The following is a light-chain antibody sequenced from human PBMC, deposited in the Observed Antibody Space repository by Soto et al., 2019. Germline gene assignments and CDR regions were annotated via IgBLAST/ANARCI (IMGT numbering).Light chain of an antibody. CDR2: DVR. CDR3: SSYTRSSTYV. J-gene: IGLJ1*01. Sequence: QSALTQPASVSGSPGQSITISCTGTSSDVGGYNYVSWYQQHPGKAPKLLIYDVRYRPSGVSNSFSGSKSGNTASLTISGLQGEDEADYYCSSYTRSSTYVFGTGTKVTVL. CDR1: SSDVGGYNY. V-gene: IGLV2-14*01.